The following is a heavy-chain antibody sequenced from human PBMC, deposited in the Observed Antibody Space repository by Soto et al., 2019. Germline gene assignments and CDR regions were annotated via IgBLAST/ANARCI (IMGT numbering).Heavy chain of an antibody. D-gene: IGHD1-26*01. CDR2: VYYSGTT. J-gene: IGHJ4*02. CDR3: VTVNLVGAAYYFDY. Sequence: PSETLSLTCTVSGGSIRNGDYYWGWIRQPPGKGLEWIGYVYYSGTTYSHPSLNSRVSISVDTSENQFSLRLTSVTAADTAVYYCVTVNLVGAAYYFDYWGPGTPVTVSS. CDR1: GGSIRNGDYY. V-gene: IGHV4-30-4*01.